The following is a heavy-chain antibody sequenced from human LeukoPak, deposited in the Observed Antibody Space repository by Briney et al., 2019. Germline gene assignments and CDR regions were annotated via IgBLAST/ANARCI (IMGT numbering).Heavy chain of an antibody. CDR3: ARWGGGADY. V-gene: IGHV3-64*01. CDR2: ISSKGDIT. D-gene: IGHD3-10*01. J-gene: IGHJ4*02. CDR1: GFTLGSYA. Sequence: PGGSLRLSCAASGFTLGSYAMHWVRQAPGKGLEFVSAISSKGDITYYANSVKGRFIMSRDNSKNTLYLQMGSLRAEDMAVYYCARWGGGADYWGQGTLVTVSS.